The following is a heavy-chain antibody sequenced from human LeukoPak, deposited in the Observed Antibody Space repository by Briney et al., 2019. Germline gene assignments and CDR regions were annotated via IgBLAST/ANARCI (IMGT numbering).Heavy chain of an antibody. J-gene: IGHJ3*02. D-gene: IGHD6-19*01. CDR1: GGTFSSYA. Sequence: ASVKVSCKASGGTFSSYAISWVRQAPGQGLEWMGGVIPIFGTANYAQKFQGRVTITTDESTSTAYMELSSLRSEDTAVYYCARDRSSGPEPDAFDIWGQGTMVTVSS. CDR3: ARDRSSGPEPDAFDI. V-gene: IGHV1-69*05. CDR2: VIPIFGTA.